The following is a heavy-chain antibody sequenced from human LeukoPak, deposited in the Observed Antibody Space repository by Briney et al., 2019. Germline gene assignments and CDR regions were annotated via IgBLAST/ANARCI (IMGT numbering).Heavy chain of an antibody. CDR1: GFTFSSYS. CDR3: ARDQQGYCSSTSCLEDY. Sequence: GGSLRLSCVASGFTFSSYSMNWVRQAPGKGLEWVPSISSSSSYIYYADSVKGRFTISRDNAKNSLYLQMNSLRAEDTAVYYCARDQQGYCSSTSCLEDYWGQGTLVTVSS. J-gene: IGHJ4*02. D-gene: IGHD2-2*01. V-gene: IGHV3-21*01. CDR2: ISSSSSYI.